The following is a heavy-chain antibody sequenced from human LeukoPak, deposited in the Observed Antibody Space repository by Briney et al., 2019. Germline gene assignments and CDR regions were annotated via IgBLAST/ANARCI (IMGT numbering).Heavy chain of an antibody. Sequence: SETLSLTCTVSGGSISSSSYYWGWIRQPPGKGLEWIGSIYYSGSTYYNPSLKSRVTISVDTSKNQFSLKLSSVTAADTAVYYCARHDSWFDPWGQETLVTVSS. D-gene: IGHD3-22*01. V-gene: IGHV4-39*01. CDR2: IYYSGST. CDR1: GGSISSSSYY. CDR3: ARHDSWFDP. J-gene: IGHJ5*02.